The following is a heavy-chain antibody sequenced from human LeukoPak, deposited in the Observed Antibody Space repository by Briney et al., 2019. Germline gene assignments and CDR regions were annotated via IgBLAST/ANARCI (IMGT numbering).Heavy chain of an antibody. Sequence: GGSLRLSCAASGFTFSSYAMSWVRQAPKKGLEWVSVISASGGSTNYADSVKGRFTISRDNSKNTLYLQMNILRAEDSAVYYCAKTPMCSSTSCQSYYYYYMDVWGKGTTVTISS. D-gene: IGHD2-2*01. CDR1: GFTFSSYA. CDR3: AKTPMCSSTSCQSYYYYYMDV. CDR2: ISASGGST. V-gene: IGHV3-23*01. J-gene: IGHJ6*03.